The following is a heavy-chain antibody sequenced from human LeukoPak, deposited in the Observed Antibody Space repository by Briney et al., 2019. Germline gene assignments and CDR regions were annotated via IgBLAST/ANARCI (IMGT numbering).Heavy chain of an antibody. J-gene: IGHJ4*02. CDR1: GGSFSGYY. CDR3: ARGIARELIY. CDR2: INHSGST. D-gene: IGHD1-26*01. Sequence: SETLSLTCAVYGGSFSGYYWSWIRQPPGKGLEWIGEINHSGSTNYNPSLKSRVTISVDTSKNQFSLKLSSVTAADTAVYYCARGIARELIYWGQGTLVTVSS. V-gene: IGHV4-34*01.